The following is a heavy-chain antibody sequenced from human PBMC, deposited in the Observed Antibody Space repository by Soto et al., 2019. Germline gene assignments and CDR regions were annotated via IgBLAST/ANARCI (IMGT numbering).Heavy chain of an antibody. J-gene: IGHJ5*02. Sequence: GGSLRLSCAASGFTFSSYGMHWVRQAPGKGLEWVAVISYDGSNKYYADSVKGRFTISRDNSKNTLYLQMNSLRAEDTAVYYCAKDPGDGYKILYNWFDPWGQGTLVTGLL. D-gene: IGHD5-12*01. CDR2: ISYDGSNK. CDR3: AKDPGDGYKILYNWFDP. CDR1: GFTFSSYG. V-gene: IGHV3-30*18.